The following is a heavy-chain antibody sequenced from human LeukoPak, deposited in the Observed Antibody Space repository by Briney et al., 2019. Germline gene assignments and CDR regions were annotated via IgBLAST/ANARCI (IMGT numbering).Heavy chain of an antibody. D-gene: IGHD3-16*02. CDR3: AKDRRTFGGVIVREYYLDY. J-gene: IGHJ4*02. Sequence: GGSLRLSCAASEFTFSSYAMTWVRQAPGKGLEWVSTISGSGGSTYYADSVKRRFTISRDNFKNTLYLQMNSQRAEDTAVYYCAKDRRTFGGVIVREYYLDYWGQGTLVTVSS. CDR2: ISGSGGST. V-gene: IGHV3-23*01. CDR1: EFTFSSYA.